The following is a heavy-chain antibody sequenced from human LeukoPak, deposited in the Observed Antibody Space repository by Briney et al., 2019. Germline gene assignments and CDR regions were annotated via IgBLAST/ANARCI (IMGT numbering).Heavy chain of an antibody. D-gene: IGHD2-2*01. CDR1: GGSISSGGYY. V-gene: IGHV4-30-2*01. Sequence: PSETLSFTCTVSGGSISSGGYYWTWIRQPPGKGLEWIGYIYHSGTTYYNPSFKSRVNMSVDRSKNQFSLMLTSVTAADTAVYYCARMVVPAAGGFDPWGQGTLVTVSS. CDR2: IYHSGTT. J-gene: IGHJ5*02. CDR3: ARMVVPAAGGFDP.